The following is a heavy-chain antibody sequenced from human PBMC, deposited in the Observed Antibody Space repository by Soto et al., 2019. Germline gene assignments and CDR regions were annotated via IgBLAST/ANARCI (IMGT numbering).Heavy chain of an antibody. Sequence: EASVKVSCKASGYTFTSYAMHWVRQAPGQRFEWMGWINTGNGNTKYSQKFQGGVTITRDTSASTAYMELNSLRAEDTAVYYCAKDRGIAVARYGKWFDPWGQGTLVTVS. V-gene: IGHV1-3*04. CDR1: GYTFTSYA. D-gene: IGHD6-19*01. J-gene: IGHJ5*02. CDR2: INTGNGNT. CDR3: AKDRGIAVARYGKWFDP.